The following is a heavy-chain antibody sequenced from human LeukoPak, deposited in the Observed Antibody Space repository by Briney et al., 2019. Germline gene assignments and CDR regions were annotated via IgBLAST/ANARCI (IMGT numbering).Heavy chain of an antibody. CDR3: ARTSYSNNWDNWFDP. CDR1: GASISSWY. D-gene: IGHD6-13*01. V-gene: IGHV4-59*08. CDR2: IYGSGST. Sequence: PSETLSLTCNVTGASISSWYWSWIRQPPGKGLEWIGDIYGSGSTNYNPSLKSRVSMSADTSKNQISLNLNSVTAADTAVYYCARTSYSNNWDNWFDPWGQGTLVTVSS. J-gene: IGHJ5*02.